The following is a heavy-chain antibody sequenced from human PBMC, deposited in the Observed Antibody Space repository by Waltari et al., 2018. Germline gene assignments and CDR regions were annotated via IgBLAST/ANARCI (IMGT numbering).Heavy chain of an antibody. J-gene: IGHJ4*02. CDR2: FDPEDGET. CDR1: GYTLTELS. Sequence: QVQLVQSGAGVKKPGASVKVSCKVSGYTLTELSMHWVRQAPGKGLEWMGGFDPEDGETIYAQKFQGRVTMTEDTSTDTAYMELSSLRSEDTAVDYCATAYYYDSGGYYAFDYWGQGTLVTVSS. CDR3: ATAYYYDSGGYYAFDY. V-gene: IGHV1-24*01. D-gene: IGHD3-22*01.